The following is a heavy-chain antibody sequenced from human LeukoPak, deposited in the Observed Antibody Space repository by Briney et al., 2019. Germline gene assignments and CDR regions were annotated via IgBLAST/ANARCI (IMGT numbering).Heavy chain of an antibody. CDR3: ARHPQPAVAGAGGYGMDV. CDR2: ISYDGSNN. Sequence: GGSLRLSCAASGFPFSDFAMHWVRQAPGKGLEWVTIISYDGSNNYYADSVKGRFSISRDNSKNTLYLQMNSLRAEDTAVYYCARHPQPAVAGAGGYGMDVWGQGTTVTVSS. V-gene: IGHV3-30*04. CDR1: GFPFSDFA. D-gene: IGHD6-19*01. J-gene: IGHJ6*02.